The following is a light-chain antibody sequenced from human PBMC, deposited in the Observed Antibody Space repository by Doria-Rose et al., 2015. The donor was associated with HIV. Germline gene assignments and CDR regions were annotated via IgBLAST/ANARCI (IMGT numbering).Light chain of an antibody. V-gene: IGKV4-1*01. J-gene: IGKJ2*01. CDR2: WAS. CDR3: QQYYTTLT. Sequence: DIRLTQSPDSLAVSVGERATINCKSSQSVLYSSNNKNYLAWYQQKPGQPPKLLIYWASIRESGVPDRFSGSGSGTDFTLTISSLRAEDVAVYYCQQYYTTLTFGQGTKLE. CDR1: QSVLYSSNNKNY.